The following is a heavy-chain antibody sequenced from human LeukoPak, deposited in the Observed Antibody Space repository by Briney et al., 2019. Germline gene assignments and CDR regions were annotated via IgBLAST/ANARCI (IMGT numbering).Heavy chain of an antibody. Sequence: SETLSLTCTVSGGSISSYYWSWIRPPPGKGLEWIGYIYYSGSTNYNPSLKSRVTISVDTSKNQFSLKLSSVTAADTAVYYCARWLRYGYYFDYWGQGTLVTVSS. V-gene: IGHV4-59*01. CDR1: GGSISSYY. D-gene: IGHD5-12*01. J-gene: IGHJ4*02. CDR2: IYYSGST. CDR3: ARWLRYGYYFDY.